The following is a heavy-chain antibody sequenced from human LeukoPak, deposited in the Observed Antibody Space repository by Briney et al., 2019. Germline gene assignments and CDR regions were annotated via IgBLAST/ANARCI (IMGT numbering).Heavy chain of an antibody. Sequence: GGSLRLSCAASGVTFSSYWMHWVRQAPGKGLGCVSRINSDGSSTTYADSVKGRFTISRDNAKKTLYMQMNSLRAEDTAVYYCARGMGATTGGYWGQGTLVTVSS. CDR2: INSDGSST. D-gene: IGHD1-26*01. J-gene: IGHJ4*02. CDR3: ARGMGATTGGY. V-gene: IGHV3-74*01. CDR1: GVTFSSYW.